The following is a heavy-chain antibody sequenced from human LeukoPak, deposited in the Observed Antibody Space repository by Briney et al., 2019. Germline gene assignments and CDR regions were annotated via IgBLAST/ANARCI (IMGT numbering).Heavy chain of an antibody. CDR2: ISYDGSNK. J-gene: IGHJ4*02. D-gene: IGHD3-10*01. CDR3: AKLMVRGVMDTYYFDY. V-gene: IGHV3-30*18. CDR1: GFTFSSYG. Sequence: GGSLRLSCAASGFTFSSYGMHWVRQAPGKGLEWVAVISYDGSNKYYADSVKGRFTISRDNSKNTLYLQMNSLRAGDTAVYYCAKLMVRGVMDTYYFDYWGQGTLVTVSS.